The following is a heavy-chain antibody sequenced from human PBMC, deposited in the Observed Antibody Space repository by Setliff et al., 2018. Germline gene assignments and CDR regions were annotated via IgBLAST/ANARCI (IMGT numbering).Heavy chain of an antibody. CDR2: INHSGST. D-gene: IGHD2-21*02. Sequence: PSETLSLTCIVSGVSVSRHYWSWIRQPPGKGLEWIGEINHSGSTNYNPSLKSRVTISVDTSKNQFSLKLSSVAAADTAVYYCARGFDVCGGGACYTDGPYYFDYWGLGTLVTVSS. J-gene: IGHJ4*02. CDR3: ARGFDVCGGGACYTDGPYYFDY. V-gene: IGHV4-34*01. CDR1: GVSVSRHY.